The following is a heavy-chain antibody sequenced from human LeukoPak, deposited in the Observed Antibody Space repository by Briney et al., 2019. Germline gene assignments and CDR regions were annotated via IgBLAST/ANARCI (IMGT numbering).Heavy chain of an antibody. V-gene: IGHV1-69*13. Sequence: ASVKVSCKASGGTFSRYAISWVRQAPGQGLEWTGGIIPIFGTANYAQKFQGRVTITADESTSTAYMEVSSLRSEDTAVYYCARAYSGYDFFDYWGQGILVTVSS. J-gene: IGHJ4*02. D-gene: IGHD5-12*01. CDR1: GGTFSRYA. CDR2: IIPIFGTA. CDR3: ARAYSGYDFFDY.